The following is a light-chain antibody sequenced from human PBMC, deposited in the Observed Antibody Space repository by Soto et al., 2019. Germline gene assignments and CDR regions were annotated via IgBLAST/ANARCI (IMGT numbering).Light chain of an antibody. CDR2: EVS. J-gene: IGKJ4*02. CDR1: HTLRHSDGRTY. Sequence: DIVLTQTPLSLSFTPGQPASISCESSHTLRHSDGRTYVYWYVQRPGQSPQLLIYEVSNRFSGVPDRFGGYGAGTDFTLEISRVEAEDVGVYYCMQTIRLPLTFGGGTKVDIK. CDR3: MQTIRLPLT. V-gene: IGKV2D-29*02.